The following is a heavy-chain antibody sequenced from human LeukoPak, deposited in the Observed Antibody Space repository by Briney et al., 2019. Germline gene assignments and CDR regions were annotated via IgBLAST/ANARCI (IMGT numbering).Heavy chain of an antibody. Sequence: SETLSLTCTVSGGSISSSNDYWGWIRQSPGKGLEWIGTIFYSGKTYYNPSLKSRVIISVVTSKNQFSLRLNSLTAADTGVYYRVKEFQIFLPRYSNAIDVWGQGTMVTVSS. CDR1: GGSISSSNDY. CDR3: VKEFQIFLPRYSNAIDV. D-gene: IGHD3-9*01. CDR2: IFYSGKT. V-gene: IGHV4-39*07. J-gene: IGHJ3*01.